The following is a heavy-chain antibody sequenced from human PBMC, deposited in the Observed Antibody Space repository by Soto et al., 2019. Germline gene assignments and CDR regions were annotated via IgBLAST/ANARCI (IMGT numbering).Heavy chain of an antibody. J-gene: IGHJ4*02. V-gene: IGHV4-39*02. CDR2: IDDSAKV. D-gene: IGHD6-19*01. CDR1: GGSLGGSPYH. Sequence: SETLSLTCAVSGGSLGGSPYHWGWIRQPPGKGLEWIGSIDDSAKVYYNPSLRGRVTLFVDTSKNHFSLNLKSVTATDTAVYYCALTPPIKVAGPDFWGQGTLVTVSS. CDR3: ALTPPIKVAGPDF.